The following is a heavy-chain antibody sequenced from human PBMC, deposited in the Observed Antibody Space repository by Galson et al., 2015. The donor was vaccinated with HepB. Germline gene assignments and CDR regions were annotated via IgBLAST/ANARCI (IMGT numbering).Heavy chain of an antibody. CDR2: IIPIFGTA. CDR3: ARGGYDFWSGYYTGNYYYYYMDV. V-gene: IGHV1-69*13. Sequence: SVKVSCKASGGTFSSYAISWVRQAPGQGLEWMGGIIPIFGTANYAQKFQGRVTITADESTSTAYMELSSLRSEDTAVYYCARGGYDFWSGYYTGNYYYYYMDVWGKGTTVTVSS. D-gene: IGHD3-3*01. J-gene: IGHJ6*03. CDR1: GGTFSSYA.